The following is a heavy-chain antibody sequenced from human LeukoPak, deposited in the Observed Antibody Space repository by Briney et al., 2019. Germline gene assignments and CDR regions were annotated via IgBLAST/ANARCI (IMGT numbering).Heavy chain of an antibody. CDR3: ARHSYYDNSRYIDY. CDR2: IYSSGNT. J-gene: IGHJ4*02. D-gene: IGHD3-22*01. V-gene: IGHV4-39*01. Sequence: SETLSLTCTVSGDSVTTNLYYWAWLRQPPGKGLEWIGNIYSSGNTYFNPSLKGRVNISVDTSKSHFSLKLRSVTAADTAVYYCARHSYYDNSRYIDYWGQGTLVTVSS. CDR1: GDSVTTNLYY.